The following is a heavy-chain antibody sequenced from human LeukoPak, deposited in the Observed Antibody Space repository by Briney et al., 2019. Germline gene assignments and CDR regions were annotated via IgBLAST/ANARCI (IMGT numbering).Heavy chain of an antibody. CDR2: IYYSGST. D-gene: IGHD3-3*01. Sequence: SETLSLTCTVSGGSISSYYWSWIRQPPGKGLEWIGYIYYSGSTNYNPSLKSRVTISVDTSKNQFSLKLSSVTAADTAVYYCARDLGSYYDFWSGLYNWFDPWGQGTLVTVSS. CDR1: GGSISSYY. J-gene: IGHJ5*02. CDR3: ARDLGSYYDFWSGLYNWFDP. V-gene: IGHV4-59*12.